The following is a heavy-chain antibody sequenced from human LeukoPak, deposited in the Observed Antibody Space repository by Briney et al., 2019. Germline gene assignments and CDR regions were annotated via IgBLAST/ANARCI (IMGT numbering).Heavy chain of an antibody. V-gene: IGHV4-39*07. Sequence: SETLSLTCTVSGGSISSSSYYWGWIRQPPGKGLEWIGSIYYSGSTYYNPSLKSRVTISVDTSKNQFSLKLSSVTAADTAVYYCARDPSVDFWSGYPDYYGMDVWGQGTTVTVSS. CDR3: ARDPSVDFWSGYPDYYGMDV. CDR2: IYYSGST. CDR1: GGSISSSSYY. D-gene: IGHD3-3*01. J-gene: IGHJ6*02.